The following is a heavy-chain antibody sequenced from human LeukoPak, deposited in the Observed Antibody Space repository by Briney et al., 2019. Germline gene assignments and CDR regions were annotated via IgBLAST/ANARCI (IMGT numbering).Heavy chain of an antibody. Sequence: SGGSLRLSCAASGFTFSNAWMSWVRQAPGKGLEWVVRIKSKTDGGTTDYAAPVKGRFTISRDDSKNTLYLQMNSLKTEDTAVYYCTTVMRDRYYYYYYMDVWGKGTTVTVSS. CDR2: IKSKTDGGTT. V-gene: IGHV3-15*01. CDR3: TTVMRDRYYYYYYMDV. J-gene: IGHJ6*03. CDR1: GFTFSNAW.